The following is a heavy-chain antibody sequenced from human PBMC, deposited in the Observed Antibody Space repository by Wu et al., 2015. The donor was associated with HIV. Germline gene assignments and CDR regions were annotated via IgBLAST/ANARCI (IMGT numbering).Heavy chain of an antibody. CDR2: IIPIFGTA. Sequence: QVQLVQSGAEVKKPGASVKISCKASNYPFTGYGISWVRQAPGQGLEWMGGIIPIFGTANYAQKFQGRVTITTDESTSTAYMELSSLRSEDTAVYYCAREAEGGRRWLLGYWGQGTLVTVSS. V-gene: IGHV1-69*01. J-gene: IGHJ4*02. CDR3: AREAEGGRRWLLGY. D-gene: IGHD4-17*01. CDR1: NYPFTGYG.